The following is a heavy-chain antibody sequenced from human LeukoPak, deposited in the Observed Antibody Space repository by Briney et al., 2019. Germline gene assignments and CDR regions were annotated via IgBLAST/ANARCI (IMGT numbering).Heavy chain of an antibody. CDR1: GGSISSGDYY. CDR2: IYYSGST. CDR3: ARTKGDYDDLIDY. D-gene: IGHD4-17*01. Sequence: SETLSLTCTVSGGSISSGDYYWSWIRQPPGKGLEWIGYIYYSGSTYYNPSLKSRVTISVDTSKNQFSLKLSSVTAADTAVYYCARTKGDYDDLIDYWGQGTLVTVSS. V-gene: IGHV4-30-4*01. J-gene: IGHJ4*02.